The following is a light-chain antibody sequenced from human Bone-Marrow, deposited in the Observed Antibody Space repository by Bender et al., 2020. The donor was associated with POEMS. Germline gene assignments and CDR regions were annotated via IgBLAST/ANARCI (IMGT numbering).Light chain of an antibody. J-gene: IGLJ3*02. V-gene: IGLV1-40*01. CDR1: SSNMGAGYG. CDR2: NNE. Sequence: QSVLTQPPSVSGAPGQTVTISCTGTSSNMGAGYGVNWYQQLPGTAPKLLIYNNETRPSGVPDRISGSKSGTSASLAITGLKAEDAADYYCQSYDISLSGWVFGGGTKLTAL. CDR3: QSYDISLSGWV.